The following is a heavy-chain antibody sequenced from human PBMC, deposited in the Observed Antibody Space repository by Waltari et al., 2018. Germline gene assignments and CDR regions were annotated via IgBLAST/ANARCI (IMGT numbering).Heavy chain of an antibody. CDR2: INSDGSST. D-gene: IGHD4-17*01. CDR3: APTLYGDYVFDY. V-gene: IGHV3-74*01. CDR1: GFTFSSYW. Sequence: EVQLVESGGGLVQPGGSLRLSCAASGFTFSSYWMHWVRQAPGKGLVWVSRINSDGSSTSYADSVKSRFTISRDNAKNTLYLQMNSLRAEDTAVYYCAPTLYGDYVFDYWGQGTLVTVSS. J-gene: IGHJ4*02.